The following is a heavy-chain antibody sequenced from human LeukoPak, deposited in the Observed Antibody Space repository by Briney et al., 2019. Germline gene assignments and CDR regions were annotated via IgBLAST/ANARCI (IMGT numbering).Heavy chain of an antibody. V-gene: IGHV3-20*04. CDR1: GFSLKDHA. D-gene: IGHD2-2*01. J-gene: IGHJ4*02. CDR2: INWSGGSA. CDR3: ARAPITSPFYFDY. Sequence: GRSLRLSCAASGFSLKDHAMHWVRQVPGKGLEWVSGINWSGGSAGYADPLRGRFTISRDNAKNSLYLQMDSLRAEDTALYYCARAPITSPFYFDYWGQGTLVTVSS.